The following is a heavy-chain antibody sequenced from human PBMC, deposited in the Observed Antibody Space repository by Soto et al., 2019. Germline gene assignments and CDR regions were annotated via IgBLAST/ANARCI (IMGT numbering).Heavy chain of an antibody. D-gene: IGHD6-13*01. CDR2: VYYSGST. Sequence: SETLSLTCTVSGGSVSSSSYYWGWVRQPPGKGLEWIGSVYYSGSTYYNPSLESRVTISVDRSKNQFSLKLTSLSVADTAVYYCATSYGNAWYTYWGQGTQVTVSS. CDR1: GGSVSSSSYY. CDR3: ATSYGNAWYTY. V-gene: IGHV4-39*07. J-gene: IGHJ4*02.